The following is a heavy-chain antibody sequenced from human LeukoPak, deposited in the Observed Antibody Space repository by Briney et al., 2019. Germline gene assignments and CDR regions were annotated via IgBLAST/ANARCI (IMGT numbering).Heavy chain of an antibody. Sequence: ASVTVSCKSSVYTFTSCDINWVRQATGQGLEWMGWMNPNSGNTGYGQSFQGRITMTRDISLGTAYMELSNLTSEDTAIYYCTRGSSGRRDNWGQGTLVTVSA. D-gene: IGHD6-19*01. J-gene: IGHJ4*02. CDR3: TRGSSGRRDN. V-gene: IGHV1-8*01. CDR1: VYTFTSCD. CDR2: MNPNSGNT.